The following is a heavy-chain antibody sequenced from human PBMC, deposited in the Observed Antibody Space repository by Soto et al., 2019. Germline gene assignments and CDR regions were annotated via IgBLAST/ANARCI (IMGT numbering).Heavy chain of an antibody. D-gene: IGHD3-10*01. CDR3: AKSMVRGVTLWRY. CDR2: FSGSGGST. Sequence: EVQLLESGGGLVQPGGSLRLSCAASGLTFTSYAMSWVRQSPGKGLEWVSAFSGSGGSTYYADSVKGRFTISRDNSKNKLYLQMNSLRAEDTAVYYCAKSMVRGVTLWRYWGQGTLVTVSS. CDR1: GLTFTSYA. V-gene: IGHV3-23*01. J-gene: IGHJ4*02.